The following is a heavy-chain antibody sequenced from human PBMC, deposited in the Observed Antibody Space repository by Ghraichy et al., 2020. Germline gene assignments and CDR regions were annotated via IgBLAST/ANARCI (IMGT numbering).Heavy chain of an antibody. D-gene: IGHD6-13*01. Sequence: EYLNISCAASGFTFSSYSMNWVRQAPGKGLEWVSSISSSSSYIYYADSVKGRFTISRDNAKNSLYLQMNSLRAEDTAVYYCARDRIAAAGADYWGQGTLVTVSS. CDR2: ISSSSSYI. CDR1: GFTFSSYS. V-gene: IGHV3-21*01. CDR3: ARDRIAAAGADY. J-gene: IGHJ4*02.